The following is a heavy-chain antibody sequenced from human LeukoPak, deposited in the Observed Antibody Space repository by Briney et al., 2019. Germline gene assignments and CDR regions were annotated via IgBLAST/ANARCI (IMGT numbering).Heavy chain of an antibody. CDR2: IHTSGST. Sequence: SETLSLTCTVSGGSISSYYWSWIRQPAGKGLEWIGRIHTSGSTNYSPSLKSRVTMSVDTSKNQFSLKLSSVTAADTAVYYCARGYDFQNFDYWGQGTLVTVSS. J-gene: IGHJ4*02. D-gene: IGHD3-3*01. V-gene: IGHV4-4*07. CDR1: GGSISSYY. CDR3: ARGYDFQNFDY.